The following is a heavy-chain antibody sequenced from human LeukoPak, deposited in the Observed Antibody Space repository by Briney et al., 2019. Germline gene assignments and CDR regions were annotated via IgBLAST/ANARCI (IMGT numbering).Heavy chain of an antibody. CDR3: ARITAAPGSGGPPGH. V-gene: IGHV3-74*01. J-gene: IGHJ4*02. Sequence: GGSLRLSCAASGFTFSTYWMHWVRQAPGKGLVWVSRIDGEGSVTKYTDSVKGRFTISRDNAKNTVYLQMNSLRAEDTAVYYCARITAAPGSGGPPGHWGQGTLVTVSS. CDR2: IDGEGSVT. CDR1: GFTFSTYW. D-gene: IGHD6-13*01.